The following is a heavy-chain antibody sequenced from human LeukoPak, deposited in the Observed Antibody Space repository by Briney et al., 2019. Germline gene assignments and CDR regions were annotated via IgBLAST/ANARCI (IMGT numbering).Heavy chain of an antibody. Sequence: SVKVSCKASGGTFSSYTISWVRQAPGQGLEWIGGIIPVFGTANYAQKFQGRVTITADESTSTAYMELSSLRSEDTAVYYCARGRSGLMGIDSYGYSPIYYYYYYMDVWGKGTTVTVSS. CDR2: IIPVFGTA. V-gene: IGHV1-69*01. J-gene: IGHJ6*03. CDR3: ARGRSGLMGIDSYGYSPIYYYYYYMDV. D-gene: IGHD5-18*01. CDR1: GGTFSSYT.